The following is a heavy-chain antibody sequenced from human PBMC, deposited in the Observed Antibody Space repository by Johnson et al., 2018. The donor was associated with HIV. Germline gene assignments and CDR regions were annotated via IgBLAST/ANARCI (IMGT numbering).Heavy chain of an antibody. CDR2: ISSSGITI. CDR1: GFTFSSYG. V-gene: IGHV3-48*04. D-gene: IGHD6-13*01. Sequence: VQLVESGGGVVQPGGSLRLSCAASGFTFSSYGMHWVRQAPGKGLEWVSYISSSGITIYYADSVKGRFTISRDNAKNSLSLLMDSLRPEDTAVYYWAKDQWSSSWTNDAFDIWGQGTMVTVSS. CDR3: AKDQWSSSWTNDAFDI. J-gene: IGHJ3*02.